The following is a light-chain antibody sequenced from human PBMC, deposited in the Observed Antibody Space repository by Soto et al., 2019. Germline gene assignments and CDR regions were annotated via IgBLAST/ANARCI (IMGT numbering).Light chain of an antibody. CDR2: LAS. J-gene: IGKJ5*01. V-gene: IGKV3D-15*01. CDR3: QQYNNWPPTT. Sequence: EIVLTQSPATLSLSPGERATLSCRASQSVSSYLAWYQQKPGQAPMLLIYLASTRATGIPARFSGSGSGTEFTLTISSLQSEDFAVYYCQQYNNWPPTTFGQGTRLEIK. CDR1: QSVSSY.